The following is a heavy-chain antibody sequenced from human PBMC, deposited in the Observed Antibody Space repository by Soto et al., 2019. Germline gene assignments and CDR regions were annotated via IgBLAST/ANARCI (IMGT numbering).Heavy chain of an antibody. CDR2: IKSSGGT. CDR1: GGSITRNDHY. D-gene: IGHD6-19*01. V-gene: IGHV4-39*01. CDR3: ARLGSSGWYQGSCLDY. Sequence: QLQLQESGPGLVRPSETLSLICTVSGGSITRNDHYWGWIRQSPGKGLEWIGDIKSSGGTNYNLSLKSRVSMSVETSKNQFCLKMNSVTAADTAVYYCARLGSSGWYQGSCLDYWGQGTLVTVSS. J-gene: IGHJ4*02.